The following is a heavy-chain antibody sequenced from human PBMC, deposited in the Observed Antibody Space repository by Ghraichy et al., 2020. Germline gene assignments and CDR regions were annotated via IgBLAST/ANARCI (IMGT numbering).Heavy chain of an antibody. CDR3: GKEVVVVPAAMRGRGLDV. Sequence: GGSLRLSCEASGFTLKTYPMTWVRQAPGKGLEWVSSISGSGETPYYADSVKGRFTISRDNSQNTLYLQMDSLRGEDTAVYYCGKEVVVVPAAMRGRGLDVWGQGTTVTVSS. CDR2: ISGSGETP. CDR1: GFTLKTYP. J-gene: IGHJ6*02. V-gene: IGHV3-23*01. D-gene: IGHD2-2*01.